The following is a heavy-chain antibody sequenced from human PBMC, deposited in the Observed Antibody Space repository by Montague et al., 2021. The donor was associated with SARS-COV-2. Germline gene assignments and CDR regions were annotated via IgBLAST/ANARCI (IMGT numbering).Heavy chain of an antibody. V-gene: IGHV4-39*01. CDR2: LLLGKIT. CDR1: GVAELRRRSE. Sequence: SETLSLTCTVSGVAELRRRSEEHTSKLQSPMYLVCRLLLGKITYDSLSLKSRVTISVDTSKNQFSLKLNSVTAADTAVYYCARHPPGHYDRSGIYKLYWYFDDWGRGTLVTVSS. D-gene: IGHD3-22*01. J-gene: IGHJ2*01. CDR3: ARHPPGHYDRSGIYKLYWYFDD.